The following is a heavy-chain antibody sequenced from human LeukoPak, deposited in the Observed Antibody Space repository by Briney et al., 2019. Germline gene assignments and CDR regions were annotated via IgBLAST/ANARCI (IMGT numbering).Heavy chain of an antibody. CDR3: AKGGGYSYGYYSDY. J-gene: IGHJ4*02. CDR1: GFTFSSYG. CDR2: ISYDDTNR. Sequence: GGSLRLSCAASGFTFSSYGMHWVRQAPGKGLEWVAVISYDDTNRYYADSVRGRFTISRDNSKNTLYLQVNSLRAEDTAVYYCAKGGGYSYGYYSDYWGQGTLVTVSS. D-gene: IGHD5-18*01. V-gene: IGHV3-30*18.